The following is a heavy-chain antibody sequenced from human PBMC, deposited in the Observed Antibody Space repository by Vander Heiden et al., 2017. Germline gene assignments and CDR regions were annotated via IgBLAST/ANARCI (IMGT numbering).Heavy chain of an antibody. D-gene: IGHD3-22*01. CDR1: GFTFDDYA. V-gene: IGHV3-9*01. J-gene: IGHJ4*02. CDR2: ISWNSGSR. CDR3: AKAYYDSSGYYYDY. Sequence: EVQLVESGGGLVQPGRSLRLSCAASGFTFDDYALHWVRQAQGKGLEWVSGISWNSGSRGYADSVKGRFTISRDNAKNSLYLQMNSLRAEDTALYYCAKAYYDSSGYYYDYWGQGTLVTVSS.